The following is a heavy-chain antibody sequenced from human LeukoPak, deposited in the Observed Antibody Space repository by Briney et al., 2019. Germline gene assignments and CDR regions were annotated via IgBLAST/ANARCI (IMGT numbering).Heavy chain of an antibody. CDR3: ARDPSPSGWDAFDI. J-gene: IGHJ3*02. Sequence: GGSLRLSCAASGFTFSSYAMHWVRQAPGKGLEWVAVIWYDGSNKYYADSVKGRFTISRDNSKNTLYLQMNSLRAEDTAVYYCARDPSPSGWDAFDIWGQGTMVTVSS. V-gene: IGHV3-33*08. CDR1: GFTFSSYA. D-gene: IGHD6-19*01. CDR2: IWYDGSNK.